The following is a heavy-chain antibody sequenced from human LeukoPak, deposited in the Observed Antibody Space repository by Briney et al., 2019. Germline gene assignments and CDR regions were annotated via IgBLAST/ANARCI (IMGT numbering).Heavy chain of an antibody. D-gene: IGHD5-18*01. CDR1: GGSFSGYY. Sequence: SETLSLTCAVYGGSFSGYYWSWIRQPPGKGLEWIGEINHSGSTNYNPSLKSRVTISVDTSKNQFSLKLSSVTAADTAVYYCASSRGYSYGYRGDYFDYWGQETLVTVSS. CDR2: INHSGST. J-gene: IGHJ4*02. CDR3: ASSRGYSYGYRGDYFDY. V-gene: IGHV4-34*01.